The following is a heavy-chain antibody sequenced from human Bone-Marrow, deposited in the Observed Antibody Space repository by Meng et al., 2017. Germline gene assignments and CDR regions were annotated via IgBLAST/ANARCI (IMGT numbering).Heavy chain of an antibody. Sequence: LSLTCAASGFTFSSYAMHWVRQAPGKGLEWVAVISYDGSNKYYADSVKGRFTISRDNSKNTLYLQMNSPRAEDTAVYYCARAYYYDSSGYHAPWGQGTLVTVSS. V-gene: IGHV3-30*01. CDR2: ISYDGSNK. J-gene: IGHJ5*02. CDR1: GFTFSSYA. CDR3: ARAYYYDSSGYHAP. D-gene: IGHD3-22*01.